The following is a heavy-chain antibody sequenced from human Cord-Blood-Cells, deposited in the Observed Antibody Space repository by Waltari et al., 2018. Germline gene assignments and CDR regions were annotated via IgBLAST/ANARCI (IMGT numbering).Heavy chain of an antibody. Sequence: QVQLVQSGAEVKKPGSSVKVSCKASGGTFSSYAISWVRQAPGQGLEWMGGSIPIFGTANYAQKFQGRVTSTADESTSTAYMELSSLRSEDTAVYYCARRGRDYSNYYYYGMDVWDQGTTVTVSS. CDR2: SIPIFGTA. CDR1: GGTFSSYA. CDR3: ARRGRDYSNYYYYGMDV. J-gene: IGHJ6*02. D-gene: IGHD4-4*01. V-gene: IGHV1-69*01.